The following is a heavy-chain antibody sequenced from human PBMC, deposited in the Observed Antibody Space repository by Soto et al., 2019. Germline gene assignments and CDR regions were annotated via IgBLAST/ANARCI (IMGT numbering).Heavy chain of an antibody. D-gene: IGHD3-22*01. CDR2: IIPIFGTA. CDR3: ARVRYYYDSSGSRRAGYYGMDV. CDR1: GGTFSSYA. J-gene: IGHJ6*02. Sequence: SVKVSCKASGGTFSSYAISWVRQAPRQGLEWMGGIIPIFGTANYAQKFQGRVTITADESTSTAYMELSSLRSEDTAVYYCARVRYYYDSSGSRRAGYYGMDVWGQGTTVTVSS. V-gene: IGHV1-69*13.